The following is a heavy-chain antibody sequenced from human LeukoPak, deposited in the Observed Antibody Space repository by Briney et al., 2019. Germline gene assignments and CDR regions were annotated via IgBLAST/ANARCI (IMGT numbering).Heavy chain of an antibody. J-gene: IGHJ4*02. CDR1: GYTFTSYG. V-gene: IGHV1-18*01. CDR3: ARDGLGSVVAATPDY. CDR2: ISAYNGNT. Sequence: GASVKVSCKASGYTFTSYGISWVRQAPGQGLEWMGWISAYNGNTNYAQKLQGRVTMTTDTSTSTAYMELRSLRSDDTAVYYCARDGLGSVVAATPDYWGQGTLVTVSS. D-gene: IGHD2-15*01.